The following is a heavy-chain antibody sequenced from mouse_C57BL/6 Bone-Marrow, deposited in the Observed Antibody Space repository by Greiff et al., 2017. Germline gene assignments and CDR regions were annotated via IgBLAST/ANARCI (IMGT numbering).Heavy chain of an antibody. CDR1: GYNFKNYY. CDR3: TRIAY. J-gene: IGHJ3*01. V-gene: IGHV14-4*01. Sequence: VQLQQPGAELVRPGASVKMSCTASGYNFKNYYMHWVKQRPEQGLEWIGWIDPKNGDTEYASKFKGKATITVDTSSNTAYLQLSSLTSEDTAVFYCTRIAYWGQGTLLTVSA. CDR2: IDPKNGDT.